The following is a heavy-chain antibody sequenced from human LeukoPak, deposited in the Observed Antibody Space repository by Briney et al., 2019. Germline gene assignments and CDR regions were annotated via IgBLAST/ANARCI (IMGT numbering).Heavy chain of an antibody. J-gene: IGHJ4*02. V-gene: IGHV5-10-1*01. CDR1: GYSFTSNW. CDR2: IDPSDSHI. CDR3: ARQGRGSYRRDFDY. D-gene: IGHD1-26*01. Sequence: GESLKISCDGSGYSFTSNWISWVRQMPGKGLEWMGRIDPSDSHISYSPSFQGHVITSVDKSIGTAYLQWSSLRASDTAMYYCARQGRGSYRRDFDYWGQGTLVTVSS.